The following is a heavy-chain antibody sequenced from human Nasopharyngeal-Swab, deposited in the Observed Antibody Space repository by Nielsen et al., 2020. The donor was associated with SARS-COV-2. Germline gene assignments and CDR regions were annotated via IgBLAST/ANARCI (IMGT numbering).Heavy chain of an antibody. Sequence: GGSLRLSCVASGFTFSSHAMSWVRRAPGKGLEWVSGLIENGVDTYYAESVKGRFTVSRDNSRNTLYLQMNSLRAEDTAIYYRAKDYRLQDPKHFDPWGQGILVTVSS. V-gene: IGHV3-23*01. J-gene: IGHJ5*02. D-gene: IGHD2/OR15-2a*01. CDR2: LIENGVDT. CDR3: AKDYRLQDPKHFDP. CDR1: GFTFSSHA.